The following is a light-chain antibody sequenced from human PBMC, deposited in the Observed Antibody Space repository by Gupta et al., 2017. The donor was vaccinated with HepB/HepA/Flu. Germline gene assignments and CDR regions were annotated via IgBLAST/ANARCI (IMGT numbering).Light chain of an antibody. CDR1: SSNIGRNT. J-gene: IGLJ2*01. V-gene: IGLV1-44*01. Sequence: QSVLTQPPSASGTPGQRVTISCSGGSSNIGRNTVHWYQQQLPGMAPKLLIYSNNQRPSGVPDRFSGSKSGTSASLAISGLQSEDEADYYCAVWDDSLKGPLFGGGTKLTVL. CDR3: AVWDDSLKGPL. CDR2: SNN.